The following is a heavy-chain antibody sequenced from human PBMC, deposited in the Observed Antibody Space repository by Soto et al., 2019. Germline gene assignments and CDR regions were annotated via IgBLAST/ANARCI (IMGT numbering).Heavy chain of an antibody. V-gene: IGHV1-2*02. J-gene: IGHJ4*02. D-gene: IGHD1-1*01. Sequence: ASVKVSCKASGYTFSDCYIHWVRQAPGQGLEWMGWINPNNGGTKYAPKFQGGVTMTRDTSITTAYMELSRLRSGDTAVYYCAREPATAKPEGVDFWGQGTLVTVSS. CDR2: INPNNGGT. CDR1: GYTFSDCY. CDR3: AREPATAKPEGVDF.